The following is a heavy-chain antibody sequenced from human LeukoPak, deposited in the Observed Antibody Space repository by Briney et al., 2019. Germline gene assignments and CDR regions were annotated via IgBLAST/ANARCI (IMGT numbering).Heavy chain of an antibody. Sequence: ASVKVSCKASGYTFTGYYMHWVRQAPGQGLEWMGWINPNSGGTNYAQKFQGRVTMTRDTSISTAYMELSRLRSDDTAVYYCARDQGYCYDSSGYDYWGQGTLVTVSS. D-gene: IGHD3-22*01. J-gene: IGHJ4*02. CDR3: ARDQGYCYDSSGYDY. CDR2: INPNSGGT. CDR1: GYTFTGYY. V-gene: IGHV1-2*02.